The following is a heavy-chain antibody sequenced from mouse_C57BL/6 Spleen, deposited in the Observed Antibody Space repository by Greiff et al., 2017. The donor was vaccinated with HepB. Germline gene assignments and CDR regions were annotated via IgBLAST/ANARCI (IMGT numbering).Heavy chain of an antibody. CDR2: IWSGGST. J-gene: IGHJ1*03. Sequence: VQLQQSGPGLVQPSQSLSITCTVSGFSLTSYGVHWVRQSPGKGLEWLGVIWSGGSTDYNAAFISRLSISKDNSKSQVFFKMNSLQADDTAIYYCARGHYYGSRTEYFDVWGTGTTVTVSS. V-gene: IGHV2-2*01. D-gene: IGHD1-1*01. CDR1: GFSLTSYG. CDR3: ARGHYYGSRTEYFDV.